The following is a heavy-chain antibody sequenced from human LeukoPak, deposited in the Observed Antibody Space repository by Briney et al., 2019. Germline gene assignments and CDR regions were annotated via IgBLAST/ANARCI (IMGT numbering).Heavy chain of an antibody. Sequence: SETLSLTCAVYGGSFTGCYWSWLRQPPGKGLEWIGEISHRGSTNYNPSLKSRVTISVYTSKNQFSLKLTSVTAADTAVYYCARRGEWLRRAGWGSGGRYYFDYWGQGTLVTVSS. CDR3: ARRGEWLRRAGWGSGGRYYFDY. D-gene: IGHD5-12*01. J-gene: IGHJ4*02. CDR1: GGSFTGCY. CDR2: ISHRGST. V-gene: IGHV4-34*01.